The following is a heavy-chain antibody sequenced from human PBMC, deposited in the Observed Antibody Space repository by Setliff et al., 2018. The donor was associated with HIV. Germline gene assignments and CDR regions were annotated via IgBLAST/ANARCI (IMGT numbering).Heavy chain of an antibody. CDR2: IRAYNGNT. CDR3: ARGQYQLLRYYYMDV. CDR1: GYTFIDYA. D-gene: IGHD2-2*01. J-gene: IGHJ6*03. Sequence: GASVKVSCKASGYTFIDYAISWVRQAPGQGLEWMGWIRAYNGNTNYPQKFQGRVTMTTDTSTSTAYMELRSLRSDDTAVYYCARGQYQLLRYYYMDVWGKGTTVTVSS. V-gene: IGHV1-18*01.